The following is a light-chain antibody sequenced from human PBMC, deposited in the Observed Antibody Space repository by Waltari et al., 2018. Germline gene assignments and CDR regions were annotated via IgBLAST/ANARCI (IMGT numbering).Light chain of an antibody. CDR2: WAS. CDR3: QQYYITPYT. CDR1: KSVLYSSNNKNK. J-gene: IGKJ2*01. Sequence: DIVMTQSPDSLAVSLGERATINSTSSKSVLYSSNNKNKLAWYQQKPGQPPKLLIYWASTRESGVPDRFSGSGSGTDFTLTISSLQAEDVAVYYCQQYYITPYTFGQGTKLEIK. V-gene: IGKV4-1*01.